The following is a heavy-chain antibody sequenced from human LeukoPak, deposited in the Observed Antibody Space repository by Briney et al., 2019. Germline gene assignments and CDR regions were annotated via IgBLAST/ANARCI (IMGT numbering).Heavy chain of an antibody. J-gene: IGHJ4*02. CDR1: GFTFSSYS. Sequence: GGSLRLSCAASGFTFSSYSMNWVRQAPGKGLEWVSHISSSSSTIYYADSVKGRFTNSRDNAKNSLYLQMNSLRAEDTAVYYCATSMVRGVIPYWGQGTLVTVSS. V-gene: IGHV3-48*04. CDR2: ISSSSSTI. CDR3: ATSMVRGVIPY. D-gene: IGHD3-10*01.